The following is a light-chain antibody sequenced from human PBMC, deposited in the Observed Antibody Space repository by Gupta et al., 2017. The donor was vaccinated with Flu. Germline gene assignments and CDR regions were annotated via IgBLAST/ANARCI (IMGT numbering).Light chain of an antibody. V-gene: IGLV5-45*02. J-gene: IGLJ1*01. CDR2: YKSDSDK. CDR1: SGIDVGTYR. CDR3: LIWHNSAYV. Sequence: QAVLTQPSSLSASPGASASLTCTLRSGIDVGTYRIYWYQQKSGSPPQYLLNYKSDSDKQQGSGVPSRFSGSKDASANAGMLLISGLQSDDEADYYCLIWHNSAYVFGTGTKVTVL.